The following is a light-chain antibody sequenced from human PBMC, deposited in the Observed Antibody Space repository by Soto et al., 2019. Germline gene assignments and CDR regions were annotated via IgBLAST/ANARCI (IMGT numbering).Light chain of an antibody. CDR1: SSDVGGYKY. Sequence: QSVLTQPRSVSGSPGQSVIISCTGTSSDVGGYKYVSWYQQHPGKAPKLVICDVSERPSGVPDRFSGSKSGNTASLTISGLQAEDEADYHCCSYAGSSVWVFGGGTKLTVL. V-gene: IGLV2-11*01. J-gene: IGLJ3*02. CDR2: DVS. CDR3: CSYAGSSVWV.